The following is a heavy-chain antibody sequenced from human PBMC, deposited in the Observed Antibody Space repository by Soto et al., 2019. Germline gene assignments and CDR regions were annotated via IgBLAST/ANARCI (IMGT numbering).Heavy chain of an antibody. Sequence: QITLKESGPTLVKPTQTLTLTCTFSAFSLSADGVGVGWIRQPPGKALEWLALIYWDDDQRYSPSLKTRLTIPKDTSKNQVVLTMTNMDPVDTATYYCAHAYGGTSWPNDAFDVWGQGTVVTVSS. CDR2: IYWDDDQ. D-gene: IGHD2-21*01. CDR3: AHAYGGTSWPNDAFDV. CDR1: AFSLSADGVG. J-gene: IGHJ3*01. V-gene: IGHV2-5*02.